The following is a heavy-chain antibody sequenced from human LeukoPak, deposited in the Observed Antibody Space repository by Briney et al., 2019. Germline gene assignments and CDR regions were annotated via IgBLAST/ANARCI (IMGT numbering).Heavy chain of an antibody. V-gene: IGHV3-30-3*01. CDR1: GFTFDDYA. Sequence: GGSLRLSCAASGFTFDDYAMHWVRQAPGKGLEWVAVISYDGSNKYYADSVKGRFTISRDNSKNTLYLQMNSLRAEDTAVYYCAREVSYFDYWGQGTLVTVSS. J-gene: IGHJ4*02. D-gene: IGHD2-21*01. CDR2: ISYDGSNK. CDR3: AREVSYFDY.